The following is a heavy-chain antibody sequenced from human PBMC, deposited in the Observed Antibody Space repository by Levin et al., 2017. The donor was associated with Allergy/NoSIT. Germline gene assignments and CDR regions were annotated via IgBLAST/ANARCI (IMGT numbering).Heavy chain of an antibody. Sequence: ASVKVSCKASGFTFTGYYFHWVRQAPGQGLEWMGRINPNTGGTNYAQKFQGRVTMTRDTSITTAYMELNRLTSDDTAVYFCARDSGAAAGPHWGQGTLVTVSS. CDR3: ARDSGAAAGPH. CDR1: GFTFTGYY. V-gene: IGHV1-2*06. CDR2: INPNTGGT. J-gene: IGHJ4*02. D-gene: IGHD6-13*01.